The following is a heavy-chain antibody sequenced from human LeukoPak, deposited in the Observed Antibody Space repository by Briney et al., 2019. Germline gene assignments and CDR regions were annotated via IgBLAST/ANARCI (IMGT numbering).Heavy chain of an antibody. D-gene: IGHD3-22*01. V-gene: IGHV4-34*01. Sequence: SETLSLTCAVYGGSFSGYYWSWIRQPPGKGLEWIGEINHSGSTHYNPSLKSRVTISMDTSKNQFSLKLSSVTAADTAVYYCARDVRNYYDSSGYYLFDYWGRGTLVTVSS. CDR2: INHSGST. CDR1: GGSFSGYY. CDR3: ARDVRNYYDSSGYYLFDY. J-gene: IGHJ4*02.